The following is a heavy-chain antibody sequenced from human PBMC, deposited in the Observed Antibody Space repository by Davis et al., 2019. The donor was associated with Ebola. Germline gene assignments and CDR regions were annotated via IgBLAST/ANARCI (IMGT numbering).Heavy chain of an antibody. CDR2: ISGSGGST. V-gene: IGHV3-23*01. Sequence: ETLSLTCTVSGGSISSSSYYWGWIRQAPGKGLEWVSAISGSGGSTYYADSVKGRFTISRDNSKNTLYLQMNSLRAEDTAVYYCAKYKSWGQGTLVTVSS. CDR3: AKYKS. CDR1: GGSISSSSYY. J-gene: IGHJ5*02. D-gene: IGHD1-1*01.